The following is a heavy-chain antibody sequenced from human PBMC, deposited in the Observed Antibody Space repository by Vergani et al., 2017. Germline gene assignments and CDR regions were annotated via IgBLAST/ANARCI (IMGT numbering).Heavy chain of an antibody. J-gene: IGHJ6*02. D-gene: IGHD1-26*01. CDR3: ARASPSEWELAIGIWVGYYGMDV. CDR2: INTNTGNP. V-gene: IGHV7-4-1*02. CDR1: GYTFTGYY. Sequence: QVQLVQSGAEMKKPGASVKVSCKASGYTFTGYYMHWVRQAPGQGLEWMGWINTNTGNPTYAQGFTGRFVFSLDTSVSTAYLQISSLKAEDTAVYYCARASPSEWELAIGIWVGYYGMDVWGQGTTVTVSS.